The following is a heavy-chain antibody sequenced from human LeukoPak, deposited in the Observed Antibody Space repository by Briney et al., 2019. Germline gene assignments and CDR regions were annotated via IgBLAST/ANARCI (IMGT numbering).Heavy chain of an antibody. J-gene: IGHJ4*02. CDR3: AHTGVPMTTIDY. V-gene: IGHV3-23*01. CDR1: GFTFSSYA. D-gene: IGHD4-17*01. Sequence: PGGSLRLSCAASGFTFSSYAMSWVRQAPGKGLEWVSAISGSGGSTYYADSVKGRFTISRDNSKNTLYLQMNSLRAEGTAVYYCAHTGVPMTTIDYWGQGTLVTVSS. CDR2: ISGSGGST.